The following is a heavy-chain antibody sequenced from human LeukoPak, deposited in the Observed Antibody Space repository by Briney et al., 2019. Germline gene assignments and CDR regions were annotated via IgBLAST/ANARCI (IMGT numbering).Heavy chain of an antibody. CDR1: GYTLTSYY. CDR2: INPSGGST. Sequence: ASVKDSCKASGYTLTSYYMHWVRPAPGQGLEWMGMINPSGGSTSYAQKFQGRVTMTRDTSTSTVYMELSSLRSEDTAVYYCARGNPGVIDYWGQGTLVTVSS. D-gene: IGHD3-10*01. V-gene: IGHV1-46*01. CDR3: ARGNPGVIDY. J-gene: IGHJ4*02.